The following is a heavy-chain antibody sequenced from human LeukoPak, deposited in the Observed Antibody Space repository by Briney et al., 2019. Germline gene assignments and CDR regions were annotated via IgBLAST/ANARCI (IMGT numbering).Heavy chain of an antibody. V-gene: IGHV4-39*01. CDR1: GASFTMGSYY. Sequence: SETLSLTCTVSGASFTMGSYYWAWIRQPPGKGLEWIGTFHFSGSTYYNPSLKSRVTISVDTSKNSVSLMLRSVTAADTAVYFCARPFQDYDKGTFFYFFDFWGQGILVTVSS. J-gene: IGHJ4*02. CDR2: FHFSGST. CDR3: ARPFQDYDKGTFFYFFDF. D-gene: IGHD3-22*01.